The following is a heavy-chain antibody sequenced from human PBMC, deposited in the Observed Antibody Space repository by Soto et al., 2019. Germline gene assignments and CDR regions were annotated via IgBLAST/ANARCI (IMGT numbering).Heavy chain of an antibody. J-gene: IGHJ6*02. D-gene: IGHD5-18*01. CDR3: AKDRRRYSYGALHYYYYGMDV. V-gene: IGHV3-30*18. Sequence: SCKASGYTFTDYYMHWVRQAPGKGLEWVAVISYDGSNKYYADSVKGRFTISRDNSKNTLYLQMNSLRAEDTAVYYCAKDRRRYSYGALHYYYYGMDVWGQGTTVTVSS. CDR1: GYTFTDYY. CDR2: ISYDGSNK.